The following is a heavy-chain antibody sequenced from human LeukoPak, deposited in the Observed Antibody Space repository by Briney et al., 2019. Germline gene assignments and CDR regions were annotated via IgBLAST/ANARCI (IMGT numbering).Heavy chain of an antibody. CDR3: ARDNSDSSPYYFDY. CDR1: GGSISSYY. Sequence: PSETLSLTCTVSGGSISSYYWSWVRQAPGKGLEWVSGINWSGGSTNYADSVKGRFTISRDNARNSLYLQMNNLRAEDTAFYYCARDNSDSSPYYFDYWGQGTLVSVSS. J-gene: IGHJ4*02. CDR2: INWSGGST. D-gene: IGHD2/OR15-2a*01. V-gene: IGHV3-20*04.